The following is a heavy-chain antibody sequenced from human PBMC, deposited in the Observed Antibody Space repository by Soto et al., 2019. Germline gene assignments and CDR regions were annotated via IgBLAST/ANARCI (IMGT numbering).Heavy chain of an antibody. J-gene: IGHJ5*02. CDR3: ARATSGYDYGWFDP. CDR1: GGTFSSYA. CDR2: IIPIFGTA. V-gene: IGHV1-69*06. D-gene: IGHD5-12*01. Sequence: QVQLVQSGAEVKKPGSSVKVSCKACGGTFSSYAISWVRQAPGQRLEWMGGIIPIFGTANYSQKFQVRVTITADKSTSTAYMELSSLRSENTAVYYCARATSGYDYGWFDPWGQGTLVTVSS.